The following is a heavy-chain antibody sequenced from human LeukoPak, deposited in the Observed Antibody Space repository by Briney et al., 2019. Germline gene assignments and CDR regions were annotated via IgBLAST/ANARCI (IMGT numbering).Heavy chain of an antibody. V-gene: IGHV3-23*01. J-gene: IGHJ4*02. CDR1: GFTFSNFA. CDR3: AKSPADYGDDLFDC. Sequence: GGSLRLSCVASGFTFSNFAMSWVRQAPGKGLEWVSAISASGASTYYADSVKGRFTISRDNSKNTVYLQMNSLRAEDTAVYYCAKSPADYGDDLFDCWGQGTLVTVSS. D-gene: IGHD4-17*01. CDR2: ISASGAST.